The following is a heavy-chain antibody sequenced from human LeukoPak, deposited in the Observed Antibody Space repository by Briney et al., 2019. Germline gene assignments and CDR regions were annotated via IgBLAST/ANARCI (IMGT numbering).Heavy chain of an antibody. CDR3: VRTSDYGAPYGFDY. D-gene: IGHD4-17*01. CDR2: INTKGGAT. J-gene: IGHJ4*02. V-gene: IGHV1-2*07. Sequence: ASVKVSCKASAYTFTGHYMHWVRHAPGQGLDWMGWINTKGGATKYAHKFQDRVTMTRYKSIDTVYMELSNLGSDDTALYYCVRTSDYGAPYGFDYWGQGTLVTVSS. CDR1: AYTFTGHY.